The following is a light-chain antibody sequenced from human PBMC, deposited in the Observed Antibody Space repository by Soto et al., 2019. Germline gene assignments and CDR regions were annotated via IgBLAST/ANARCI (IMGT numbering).Light chain of an antibody. V-gene: IGLV2-14*03. J-gene: IGLJ2*01. CDR3: SSYTTSSTVV. CDR1: SSDVGGYNY. Sequence: QSALTQPASVSGSPGQSITISCTGSSSDVGGYNYVSWYQQHHPGKAPQLMIYDVSNRPSAVSTRFSGSKSGNTASLPISGLQADDEADYYCSSYTTSSTVVFGGGTKLTVL. CDR2: DVS.